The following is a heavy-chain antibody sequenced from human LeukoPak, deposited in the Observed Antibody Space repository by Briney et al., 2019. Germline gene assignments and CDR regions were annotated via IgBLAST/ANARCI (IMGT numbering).Heavy chain of an antibody. Sequence: PGGSLRLSCEASGFPFSSYWMTWVRQAPGKGLEWVANIKQDGSEKYYVDSVKGRFTISRDNSKNTLYLQMNSLRAEDTAVYYCAKDKGDFWSGYRVSDYYMDVWGKGTTVTVSS. CDR3: AKDKGDFWSGYRVSDYYMDV. V-gene: IGHV3-7*01. CDR1: GFPFSSYW. CDR2: IKQDGSEK. J-gene: IGHJ6*03. D-gene: IGHD3-3*01.